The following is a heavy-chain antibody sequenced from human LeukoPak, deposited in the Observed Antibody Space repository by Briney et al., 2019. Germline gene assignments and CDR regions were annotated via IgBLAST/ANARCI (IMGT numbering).Heavy chain of an antibody. CDR2: IYYSGST. V-gene: IGHV4-39*01. J-gene: IGHJ5*02. Sequence: SETLSLTCAVYGGSFSSYYWGWIRQPPGKGLEWIGSIYYSGSTYYNPSLKSRVTISVDTSKNQFSLKLSSVTAADTAVYYCAIYVEMANWFDPWGQGTLVTVSS. CDR1: GGSFSSYY. D-gene: IGHD5-24*01. CDR3: AIYVEMANWFDP.